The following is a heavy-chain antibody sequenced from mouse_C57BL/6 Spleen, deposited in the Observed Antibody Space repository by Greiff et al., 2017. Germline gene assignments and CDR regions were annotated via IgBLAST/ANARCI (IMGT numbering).Heavy chain of an antibody. CDR2: IYPGDGDT. CDR1: GYAFSSYW. Sequence: QVQLKQSGAELVKPGASVKISCKASGYAFSSYWMNWVKQRPGKGLEWIGQIYPGDGDTNYNGKFKGKATLTADKSSSTAYMQLSSLTSEASAVYCCERSCEERSAMDDWGQGASVTVS. J-gene: IGHJ4*01. CDR3: ERSCEERSAMDD. V-gene: IGHV1-80*01.